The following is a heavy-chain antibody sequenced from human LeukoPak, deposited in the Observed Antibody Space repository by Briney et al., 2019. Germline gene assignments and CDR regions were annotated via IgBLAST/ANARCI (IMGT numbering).Heavy chain of an antibody. CDR2: IYYSGST. CDR1: GGSISSGDYY. CDR3: ARDSGREDIVVVPAGDAFDI. V-gene: IGHV4-30-4*08. Sequence: PSETLSLTCTVSGGSISSGDYYWSWIRQPPGKGLEWIGYIYYSGSTYYNPSLKSRVTISVDTSKNQFSLKLSSVTAADTAVYYCARDSGREDIVVVPAGDAFDIWGQGTMVTVSS. D-gene: IGHD2-2*01. J-gene: IGHJ3*02.